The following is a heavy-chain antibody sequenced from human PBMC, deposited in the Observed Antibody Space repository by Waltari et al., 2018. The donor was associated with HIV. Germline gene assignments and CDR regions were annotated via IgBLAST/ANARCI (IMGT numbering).Heavy chain of an antibody. V-gene: IGHV4-39*07. J-gene: IGHJ4*02. CDR2: IYYSGST. Sequence: QLQLQESGPGLVKPSETLSLTYWGWIRQPPGKGLEWIGSIYYSGSTYYNPSLKSRVTISVDTSKNQFSLKLSSVTAADTAVYYCARDPLDYGGNSGMFYWGQGTLVTVSS. CDR3: ARDPLDYGGNSGMFY. D-gene: IGHD4-17*01.